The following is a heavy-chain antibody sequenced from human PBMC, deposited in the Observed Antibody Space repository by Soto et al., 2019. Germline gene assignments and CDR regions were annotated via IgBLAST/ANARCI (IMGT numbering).Heavy chain of an antibody. CDR3: TREPRY. CDR1: GFTFNSYA. CDR2: ISYDGSNK. V-gene: IGHV3-30-3*01. Sequence: QVQLVESGGGVVQPGRSLRLSCAASGFTFNSYAMHWVRQAPGKGLEWVAVISYDGSNKYYADSVKGRFTISRDNSKNTLYLQMNTLTPEDTAVYYCTREPRYWGQGTLVNVSS. J-gene: IGHJ4*02.